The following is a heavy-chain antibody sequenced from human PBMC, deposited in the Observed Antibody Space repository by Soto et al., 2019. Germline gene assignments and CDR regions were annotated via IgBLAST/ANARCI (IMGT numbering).Heavy chain of an antibody. D-gene: IGHD2-15*01. CDR2: ISGSGGST. Sequence: GGSLRLSCAASGFTFSSYAMSWVRQAPGKGLEWVSAISGSGGSTYYADSVKGRFTISRDNSKNTLYLQMNSLRAEATAVYYCAKEGYCSGGSCYAYYYGMDVWGQGTTVTVSS. CDR3: AKEGYCSGGSCYAYYYGMDV. J-gene: IGHJ6*02. V-gene: IGHV3-23*01. CDR1: GFTFSSYA.